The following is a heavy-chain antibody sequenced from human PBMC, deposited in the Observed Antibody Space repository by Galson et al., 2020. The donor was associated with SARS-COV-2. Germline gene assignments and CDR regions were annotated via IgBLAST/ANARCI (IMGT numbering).Heavy chain of an antibody. CDR3: ARAVGTAAFYYWYFDL. Sequence: GGSLRLSCAASGLTFNNYTMNWVRQAPGKGPEWLSSMSSSGTQIFYAASVRGRFTISRDDARNSLYLQMNSLSAGDTAVYYCARAVGTAAFYYWYFDLWGRGTLVTVSS. CDR1: GLTFNNYT. J-gene: IGHJ2*01. CDR2: MSSSGTQI. D-gene: IGHD6-13*01. V-gene: IGHV3-21*01.